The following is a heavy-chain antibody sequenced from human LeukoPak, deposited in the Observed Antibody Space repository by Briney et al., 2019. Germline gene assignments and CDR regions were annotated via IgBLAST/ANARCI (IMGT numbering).Heavy chain of an antibody. CDR3: ARDAYIPGPIDY. CDR2: VNTDGSST. CDR1: GLTFSNHW. D-gene: IGHD1/OR15-1a*01. V-gene: IGHV3-74*01. J-gene: IGHJ4*02. Sequence: GGSLRLSCAASGLTFSNHWMHWVRQAPGKGLVWVSRVNTDGSSTSYADSVKGRFTISRDNAKNTLYLQMNSLRGEDTAVYYCARDAYIPGPIDYWGQGTLVTVSS.